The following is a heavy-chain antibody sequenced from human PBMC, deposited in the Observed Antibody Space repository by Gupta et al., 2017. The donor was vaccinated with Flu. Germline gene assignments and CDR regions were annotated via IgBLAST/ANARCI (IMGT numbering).Heavy chain of an antibody. V-gene: IGHV3-30*18. D-gene: IGHD6-19*01. J-gene: IGHJ4*02. CDR2: ISYAGTYK. CDR1: GFTFSEYV. CDR3: AKVLAGNFPQPYDY. Sequence: QVQLVESGGGVVQPGGSLRLSCAASGFTFSEYVMHWVRQAPGKGLEWVSYISYAGTYKYSADSVKGRFTISRDNSKNTLYLQMNSLRPEDTAVYYCAKVLAGNFPQPYDYWGQGTLVTVSS.